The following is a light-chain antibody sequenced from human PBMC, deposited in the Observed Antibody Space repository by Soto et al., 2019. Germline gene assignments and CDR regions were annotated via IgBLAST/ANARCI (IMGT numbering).Light chain of an antibody. CDR2: DVS. CDR1: SSDVGGYNI. Sequence: QSALTQPASVSGSPGQSITISCTGTSSDVGGYNIVSWYQQHPGKAPKLVIYDVSNRPSGISDRFSGSKSGNTASLTISGLQAEDEADYYCTSFTSSDTHDFGTVTKLTVL. CDR3: TSFTSSDTHD. J-gene: IGLJ1*01. V-gene: IGLV2-14*03.